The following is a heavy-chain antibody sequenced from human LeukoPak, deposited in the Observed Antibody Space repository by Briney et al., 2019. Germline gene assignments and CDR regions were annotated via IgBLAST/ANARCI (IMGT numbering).Heavy chain of an antibody. J-gene: IGHJ4*02. Sequence: SETLSLTCTVSGGSISSSSYYWGWIRQPPGKGLEWIGSIYYSGSTYYNPSLKSRVTISVDTSKNQFSLKLSSVTAADTAVYYCASQAVAGTPGFDYWGQGTLVTVSS. CDR2: IYYSGST. V-gene: IGHV4-39*01. CDR3: ASQAVAGTPGFDY. D-gene: IGHD6-19*01. CDR1: GGSISSSSYY.